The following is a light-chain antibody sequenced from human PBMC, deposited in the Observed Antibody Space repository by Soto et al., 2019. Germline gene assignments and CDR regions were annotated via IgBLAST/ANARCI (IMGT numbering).Light chain of an antibody. V-gene: IGKV3-20*01. CDR2: GAS. Sequence: EIVLTQSPGTLSLSPGERATLSCRASQSVSSSYLAWYQQKPGQAPRLLIYGASSRATGIPDRFSGSGSGTDFTLTISRLEPEDFAVYYCQQYGSSSTFGQGTKAEIK. J-gene: IGKJ1*01. CDR1: QSVSSSY. CDR3: QQYGSSST.